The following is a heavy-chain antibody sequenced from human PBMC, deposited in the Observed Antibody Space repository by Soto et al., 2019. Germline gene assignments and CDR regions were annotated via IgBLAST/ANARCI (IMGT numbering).Heavy chain of an antibody. V-gene: IGHV1-18*01. CDR1: GYIFSNYG. J-gene: IGHJ2*01. D-gene: IGHD2-15*01. Sequence: QVQLVQSGAEVKKPGASVKVSCQASGYIFSNYGISWVRQAPGQGLEWMGWIGPYNGNTDHAQNFQGRVTMTTDTSTNKAYMELRSLRSDDTAFYYCARCYCSVGSCFTCWHFDLWGRGTLVTVSS. CDR2: IGPYNGNT. CDR3: ARCYCSVGSCFTCWHFDL.